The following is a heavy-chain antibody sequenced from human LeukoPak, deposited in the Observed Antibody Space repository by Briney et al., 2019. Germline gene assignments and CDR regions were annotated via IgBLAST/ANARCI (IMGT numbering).Heavy chain of an antibody. Sequence: PSETLSLTCTVSGGSISSSSYYRGWIRQPPGKGLEWIGSIYYSGSTYYNPSLKSRVTISVDTSKNQSSLKLSSVTAADTAVYYCARDFSHPAAGTINWFDPWGQGTLVTVSS. V-gene: IGHV4-39*07. J-gene: IGHJ5*02. CDR3: ARDFSHPAAGTINWFDP. CDR1: GGSISSSSYY. D-gene: IGHD6-13*01. CDR2: IYYSGST.